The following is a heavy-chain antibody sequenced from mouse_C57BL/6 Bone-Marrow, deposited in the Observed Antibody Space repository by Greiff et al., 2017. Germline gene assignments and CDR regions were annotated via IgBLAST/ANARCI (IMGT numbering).Heavy chain of an antibody. J-gene: IGHJ2*01. CDR3: DRYDGRHFDD. D-gene: IGHD1-1*01. CDR1: GFHIKNTY. CDR2: IDPANGNT. Sequence: VHVKQSVAELVRPGASVKLSCTASGFHIKNTYMHWVKQRPEQGLEWIGRIDPANGNTKYAPKFKGKATITADPSSHTAYLQLSSPTSKDTAIYYWDRYDGRHFDDWGQGTTLTVSS. V-gene: IGHV14-3*01.